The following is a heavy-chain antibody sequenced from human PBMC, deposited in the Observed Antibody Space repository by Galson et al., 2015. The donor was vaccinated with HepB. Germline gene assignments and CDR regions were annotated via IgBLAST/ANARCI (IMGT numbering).Heavy chain of an antibody. CDR2: IDPNSGGT. Sequence: SVKVSCKASGYTFTSYAMNWVRQAPGQGLEWMGWIDPNSGGTNYAQKFQGRVTMTRDTSISTAYMELSRLRSDDTVVYYCARGGIVGATRIYYYYGMDVWGQGTTVTVSS. V-gene: IGHV1-2*02. CDR1: GYTFTSYA. J-gene: IGHJ6*02. CDR3: ARGGIVGATRIYYYYGMDV. D-gene: IGHD1-26*01.